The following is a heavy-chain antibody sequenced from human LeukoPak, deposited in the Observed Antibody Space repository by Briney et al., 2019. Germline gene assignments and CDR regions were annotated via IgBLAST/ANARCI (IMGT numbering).Heavy chain of an antibody. J-gene: IGHJ5*02. V-gene: IGHV1-8*03. D-gene: IGHD2-2*02. Sequence: ASVKVSCKASGYTFTSYDINWVRQATGQGLEWMGWMNPNSGNTGYAQKFQGRVTITADESTSTAYMELSSLRSEDTAVYYCFLAAAIRSWFDPWGQGTLVTVSS. CDR1: GYTFTSYD. CDR3: FLAAAIRSWFDP. CDR2: MNPNSGNT.